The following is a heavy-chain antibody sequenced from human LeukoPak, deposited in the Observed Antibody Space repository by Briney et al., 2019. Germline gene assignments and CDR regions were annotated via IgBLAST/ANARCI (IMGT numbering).Heavy chain of an antibody. Sequence: GGSLRLSCAASGFTVSSNYMSWVRQAPGKGLAWVSLIYSGSNTYYADSVKGRFTVSRDNSKNTLYLQMNSLRAEDTAVYYCAREAGHYCSGGSCYSEGAFDIWGQGTMVTVSS. J-gene: IGHJ3*02. CDR2: IYSGSNT. D-gene: IGHD2-15*01. CDR3: AREAGHYCSGGSCYSEGAFDI. CDR1: GFTVSSNY. V-gene: IGHV3-53*01.